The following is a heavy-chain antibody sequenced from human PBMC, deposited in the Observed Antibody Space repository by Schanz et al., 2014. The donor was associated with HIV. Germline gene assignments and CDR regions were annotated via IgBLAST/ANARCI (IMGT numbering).Heavy chain of an antibody. Sequence: EEQLVESGGGLVQPGGSLRLSCAASGFTLSSYWMSWVRQAPGKGLEWVSAISGSGGSTYYADSVKGRFTISGDNSKNTLYLQMNSLRAEDTAVYNCAIRTPMISFGAFDIWGRGTMVTVSS. J-gene: IGHJ3*02. CDR3: AIRTPMISFGAFDI. V-gene: IGHV3-23*04. CDR2: ISGSGGST. D-gene: IGHD3-16*01. CDR1: GFTLSSYW.